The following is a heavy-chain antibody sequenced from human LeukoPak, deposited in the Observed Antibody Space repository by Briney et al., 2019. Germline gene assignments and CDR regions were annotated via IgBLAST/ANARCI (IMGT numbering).Heavy chain of an antibody. CDR2: IKQDGSEK. D-gene: IGHD2-2*02. J-gene: IGHJ4*02. CDR3: ARDAGYCSSTSCYRDRFDY. CDR1: GFTFSSYW. Sequence: GGSLRLSCAASGFTFSSYWMRWVRQAPGKGLEWVANIKQDGSEKYYVDSVKGRFTISRDNAKNSLYLQMNSLRAEDTAVYYCARDAGYCSSTSCYRDRFDYWGQGTLVTVSS. V-gene: IGHV3-7*01.